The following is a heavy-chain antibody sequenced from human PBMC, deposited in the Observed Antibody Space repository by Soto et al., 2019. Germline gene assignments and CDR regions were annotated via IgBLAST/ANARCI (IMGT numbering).Heavy chain of an antibody. CDR3: ARDRPRENPGGTYYYEMDV. D-gene: IGHD2-15*01. CDR2: IIPIFSTA. CDR1: GGTFTTSA. V-gene: IGHV1-69*12. J-gene: IGHJ6*02. Sequence: QVQLVQSGAEVKKPGSSVKVSCKASGGTFTTSAISWVRQAPGQGLEWMGGIIPIFSTADYAQKFQGRVTTTADEATTTASMELSSLRSEDTAVYYCARDRPRENPGGTYYYEMDVWGQGTTVTVSS.